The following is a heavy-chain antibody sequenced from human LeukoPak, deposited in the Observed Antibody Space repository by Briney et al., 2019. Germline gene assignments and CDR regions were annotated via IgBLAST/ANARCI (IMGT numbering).Heavy chain of an antibody. CDR3: ARRIVGSGAYDYYYYMDV. D-gene: IGHD1-26*01. Sequence: PSEALSLTCTVSGGSISGYYWSWIRQPPGKGLGWVGYIFYSGSTNYNPSLKSRGTISVDTSKNQFSLKLSSVTATDTAVYYCARRIVGSGAYDYYYYMDVWGKGTTVTVSS. CDR2: IFYSGST. CDR1: GGSISGYY. V-gene: IGHV4-59*01. J-gene: IGHJ6*03.